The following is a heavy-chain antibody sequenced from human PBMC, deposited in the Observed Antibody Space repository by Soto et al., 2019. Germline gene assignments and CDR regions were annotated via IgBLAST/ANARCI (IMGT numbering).Heavy chain of an antibody. D-gene: IGHD6-19*01. Sequence: GASVKVSCKASGYTFTSYAMNWVRQAPGQGLEWMGWINTNTGNPTYAQGFTGRFVLSLDTSVSTAYLQICSLKAEDTAVYYCAREQWLTLNAFDIWGLGTMVTVSS. V-gene: IGHV7-4-1*01. CDR2: INTNTGNP. J-gene: IGHJ3*02. CDR3: AREQWLTLNAFDI. CDR1: GYTFTSYA.